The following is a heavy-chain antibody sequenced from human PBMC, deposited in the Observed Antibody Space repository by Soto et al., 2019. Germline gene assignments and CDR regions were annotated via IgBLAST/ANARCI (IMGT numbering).Heavy chain of an antibody. V-gene: IGHV3-53*01. Sequence: GGSLGLSFASSGVSVYSNYMSVFPQTPGKGLEWVSVIYTGGSTFYADSVKGRFTISSDDSKNTLSLQMNSLRAEDTAVYYCARAGNDSSGYYPFDPWRQGNLVTVSS. CDR1: GVSVYSNY. CDR3: ARAGNDSSGYYPFDP. D-gene: IGHD3-22*01. J-gene: IGHJ5*02. CDR2: IYTGGST.